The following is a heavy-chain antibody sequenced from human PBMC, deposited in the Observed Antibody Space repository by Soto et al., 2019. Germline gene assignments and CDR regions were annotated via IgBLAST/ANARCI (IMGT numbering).Heavy chain of an antibody. Sequence: QVQLMQSGAEVKKPGSSVKVSCKASGGAFSSYTINWVRQAPGHGLEWMGGILPIFGTTNYAQRFQGRVTITADKSTSTAYMELSSLRSEDTAVYSWARALSDCNSNSCYAYFYYGMDGWGQGTTVTDSS. CDR2: ILPIFGTT. D-gene: IGHD2-2*01. CDR1: GGAFSSYT. CDR3: ARALSDCNSNSCYAYFYYGMDG. V-gene: IGHV1-69*06. J-gene: IGHJ6*02.